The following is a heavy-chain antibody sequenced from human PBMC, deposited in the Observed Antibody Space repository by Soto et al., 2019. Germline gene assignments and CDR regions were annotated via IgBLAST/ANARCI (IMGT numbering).Heavy chain of an antibody. V-gene: IGHV4-31*01. J-gene: IGHJ5*02. CDR2: IDYSGST. D-gene: IGHD3-3*01. CDR1: GGSISSGDYY. Sequence: QVQLQESGPGLVKPSQTLSLTCTFSGGSISSGDYYWSWIGQHPGKGLEWIGYIDYSGSTYYNPSIKILFTISVDTSKNQCSLQLSSVTAADTAVYYCARWWSGSRQGFDPWGQGTLVTVSS. CDR3: ARWWSGSRQGFDP.